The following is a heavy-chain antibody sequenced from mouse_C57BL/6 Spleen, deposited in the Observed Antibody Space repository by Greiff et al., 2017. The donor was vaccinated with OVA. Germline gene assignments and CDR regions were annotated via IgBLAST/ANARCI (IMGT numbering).Heavy chain of an antibody. CDR1: GYTFTSYW. CDR2: IDPSDSET. CDR3: ARVGDGYHDY. J-gene: IGHJ2*01. Sequence: QVQLKQPGAELVRPGSSVKLSCKASGYTFTSYWMHWVKQRPIQGLEWIGNIDPSDSETHYNQKFKDKATLTVDKSSSTAYMQLSSLTSEDSAVYYCARVGDGYHDYWGQGTTLTVSS. D-gene: IGHD2-3*01. V-gene: IGHV1-52*01.